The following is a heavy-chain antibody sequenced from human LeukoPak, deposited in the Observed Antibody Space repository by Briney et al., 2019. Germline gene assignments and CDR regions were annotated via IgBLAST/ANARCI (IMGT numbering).Heavy chain of an antibody. J-gene: IGHJ4*02. CDR2: INPNSGGT. D-gene: IGHD4-17*01. CDR3: ARDLYPYGDQPYYFDY. CDR1: GYTFTGYY. Sequence: ASVKVSCKASGYTFTGYYMHWVRQAPGQGLEWMGWINPNSGGTNYAQKFQGRVTMTKDTSISTAYMELSRLRSDDTAVYYCARDLYPYGDQPYYFDYWGQGTLVTVSS. V-gene: IGHV1-2*02.